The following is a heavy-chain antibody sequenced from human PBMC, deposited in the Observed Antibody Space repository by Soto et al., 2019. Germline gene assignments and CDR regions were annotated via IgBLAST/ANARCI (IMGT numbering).Heavy chain of an antibody. CDR3: FDY. CDR1: GDTFSFYT. D-gene: IGHD3-10*01. J-gene: IGHJ4*02. CDR2: IIPMVCMA. V-gene: IGHV1-69*02. Sequence: QVQLVQSGAEVKKPGSSVRLSCTASGDTFSFYTISWVRQAPGQGPEWMGRIIPMVCMADYPQKFQGSVTISAAKPTSTAYLVLSSLRSDDGSVITHFDYWGQGTLVTVSS.